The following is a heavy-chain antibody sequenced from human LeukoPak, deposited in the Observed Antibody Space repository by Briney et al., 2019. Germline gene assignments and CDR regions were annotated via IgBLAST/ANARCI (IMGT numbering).Heavy chain of an antibody. J-gene: IGHJ4*02. D-gene: IGHD3-9*01. Sequence: GGSLRLSCAASGFPFSSYWMHWVRQAPGKGLVWVSLISSDGTTTRYADSVKGRFTISRDNAKNTLYLQMNSLRAEDTAVYYCARDLTGSIDYWGQGTLVTVSS. CDR3: ARDLTGSIDY. CDR2: ISSDGTTT. CDR1: GFPFSSYW. V-gene: IGHV3-74*01.